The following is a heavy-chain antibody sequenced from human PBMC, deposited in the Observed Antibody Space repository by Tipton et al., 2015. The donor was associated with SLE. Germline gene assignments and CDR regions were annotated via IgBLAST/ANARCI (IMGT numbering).Heavy chain of an antibody. CDR1: GGSFSGYY. Sequence: TLSLTCAVYGGSFSGYYWSWIRQPPGKGLEWIGEINHSGSTNYKPSLKSRVTISVDTSKNQFSLKLSSVTAADTAVYYCARGLISYYYYYMDVWGKGTTVTVSS. V-gene: IGHV4-34*01. J-gene: IGHJ6*03. CDR2: INHSGST. CDR3: ARGLISYYYYYMDV.